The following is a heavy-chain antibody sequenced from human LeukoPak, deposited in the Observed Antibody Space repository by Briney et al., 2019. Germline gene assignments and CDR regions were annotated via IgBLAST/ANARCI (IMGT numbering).Heavy chain of an antibody. Sequence: GGSLRLSCAASGFTFSSYAMHWVRQAPGKGLEWVSVIYSGGSTYYADSVKGRFTISRDNSKNTLYLQMNSLRAEDTAVYYCASEDTAMDNSFDYWGQGTLVTVSS. V-gene: IGHV3-53*01. D-gene: IGHD5-18*01. J-gene: IGHJ4*02. CDR1: GFTFSSYA. CDR3: ASEDTAMDNSFDY. CDR2: IYSGGST.